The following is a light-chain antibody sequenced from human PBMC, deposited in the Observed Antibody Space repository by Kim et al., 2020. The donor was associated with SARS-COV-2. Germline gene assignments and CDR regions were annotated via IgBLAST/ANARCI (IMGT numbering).Light chain of an antibody. V-gene: IGKV1-5*03. Sequence: ASVGDRVTSTCRASQSISSWLAWYQQKPGKAPKLLIYKASSLESGVPSRFSGSGSGTEFTLTISSLQPDDFATYYCQQYNSYPWTFGQGTKVDIK. CDR1: QSISSW. CDR3: QQYNSYPWT. CDR2: KAS. J-gene: IGKJ1*01.